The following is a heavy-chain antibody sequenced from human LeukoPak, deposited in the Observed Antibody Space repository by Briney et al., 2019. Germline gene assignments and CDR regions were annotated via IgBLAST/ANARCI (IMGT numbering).Heavy chain of an antibody. D-gene: IGHD3-22*01. Sequence: PGGSLRLSCAASGFTFSNYAMHWVRQAPGKGLVWLALVTRDGRSTNYADSVKGRFTISRDNPKNTLYLQVNSLRAQDTAVYYCARDRDCSAYQYTVSCDYSGQASVVTVSS. J-gene: IGHJ4*02. CDR1: GFTFSNYA. CDR3: ARDRDCSAYQYTVSCDY. V-gene: IGHV3-30-3*01. CDR2: VTRDGRST.